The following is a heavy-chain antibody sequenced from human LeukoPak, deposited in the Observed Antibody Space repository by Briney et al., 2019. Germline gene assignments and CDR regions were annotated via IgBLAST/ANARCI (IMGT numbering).Heavy chain of an antibody. CDR1: GYTFTSYY. D-gene: IGHD3-22*01. V-gene: IGHV1-46*01. CDR3: ARDTRPSYDSSGYYYPGDY. J-gene: IGHJ4*02. Sequence: ASEKVSCKASGYTFTSYYMHWVRQAPGQGLEWMAIINPSGGSTSYAQKFQGRATMTRDTSTSTVYMELSSLRSEDTAVYYCARDTRPSYDSSGYYYPGDYWGQGTLVTVSS. CDR2: INPSGGST.